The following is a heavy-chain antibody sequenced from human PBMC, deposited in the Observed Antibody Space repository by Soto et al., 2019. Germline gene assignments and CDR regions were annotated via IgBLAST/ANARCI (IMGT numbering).Heavy chain of an antibody. CDR3: ARVVRGVIMYYFDY. J-gene: IGHJ4*02. CDR2: IYYSGST. CDR1: GGSISSYY. Sequence: SETLSLTCTVSGGSISSYYWSWIRQPPGKGLDWIGYIYYSGSTNYNPSLKSRVTISVDTSKNQFSLKLSAVTAADTAGYYCARVVRGVIMYYFDYWGQGTLVTVSS. D-gene: IGHD3-10*01. V-gene: IGHV4-59*01.